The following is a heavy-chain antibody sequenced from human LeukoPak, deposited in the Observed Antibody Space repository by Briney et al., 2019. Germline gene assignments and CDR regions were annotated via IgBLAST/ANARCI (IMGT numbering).Heavy chain of an antibody. J-gene: IGHJ4*02. D-gene: IGHD3-10*01. CDR1: GGSISSGGYY. CDR3: ARLYGSGSRHFDY. CDR2: IYYSGST. V-gene: IGHV4-31*03. Sequence: SETLSLTCTVSGGSISSGGYYWSWIRQHPGKGLEWIGYIYYSGSTYYNQSLKSRVTISVDTSKNQFSLKLSSVTAADTAVYYCARLYGSGSRHFDYWGQGTLVTVSS.